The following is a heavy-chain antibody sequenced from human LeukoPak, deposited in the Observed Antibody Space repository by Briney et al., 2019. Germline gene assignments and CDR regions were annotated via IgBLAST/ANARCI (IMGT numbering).Heavy chain of an antibody. V-gene: IGHV3-48*01. D-gene: IGHD3-9*01. Sequence: PGGSLRLSCAASGFTFSSYSMNWVRQAPGKGLEWVSYISSSSSTIYYADSVKGRFTISRDNSKNTLYLQMNSLRAEDTAVYYCAKGTGYYSYYYMDVWGKGTTVTVSS. J-gene: IGHJ6*03. CDR2: ISSSSSTI. CDR1: GFTFSSYS. CDR3: AKGTGYYSYYYMDV.